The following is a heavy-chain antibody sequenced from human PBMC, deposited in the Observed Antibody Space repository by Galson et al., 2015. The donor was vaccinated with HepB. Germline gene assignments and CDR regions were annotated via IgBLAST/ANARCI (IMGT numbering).Heavy chain of an antibody. D-gene: IGHD5-12*01. CDR1: GGSFSGYY. CDR2: INHSGST. V-gene: IGHV4-34*01. Sequence: SETLSLTCAVYGGSFSGYYWSWIRQPPGKGLEWIGEINHSGSTNYNPSLKSRVTISVDTSKNQFSLKLSSVTAADTAVYYCARGGFRLTGFFYWGQGTLVPVSS. J-gene: IGHJ4*02. CDR3: ARGGFRLTGFFY.